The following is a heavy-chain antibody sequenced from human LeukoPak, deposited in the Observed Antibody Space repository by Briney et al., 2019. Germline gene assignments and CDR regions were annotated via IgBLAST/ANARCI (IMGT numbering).Heavy chain of an antibody. D-gene: IGHD6-13*01. V-gene: IGHV1-2*02. CDR2: INPNSGGT. CDR1: GHTFTGYY. J-gene: IGHJ4*02. Sequence: ASVKVSCKASGHTFTGYYMHWVRQAPGQGLEWMGWINPNSGGTNYAQKFQGRVTMTRDTSIGTAYMELSRLRSDDTAVYYCAGRIAAAGKGYYFDYWGQGTLVTVSS. CDR3: AGRIAAAGKGYYFDY.